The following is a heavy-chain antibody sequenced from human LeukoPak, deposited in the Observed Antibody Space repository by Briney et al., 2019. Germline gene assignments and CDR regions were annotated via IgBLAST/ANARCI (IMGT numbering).Heavy chain of an antibody. CDR1: GGTSSSYA. J-gene: IGHJ4*02. CDR2: IIPIFGTA. CDR3: AVHPRSYDYVWGSYRYTFDY. D-gene: IGHD3-16*02. Sequence: SVKVSCKASGGTSSSYAISWVRQAPGQGLEWMGGIIPIFGTANYAQKFQGRVTITTDESTSTAYMELSSLRSEDTAVYYCAVHPRSYDYVWGSYRYTFDYWGQGTLVTVSS. V-gene: IGHV1-69*05.